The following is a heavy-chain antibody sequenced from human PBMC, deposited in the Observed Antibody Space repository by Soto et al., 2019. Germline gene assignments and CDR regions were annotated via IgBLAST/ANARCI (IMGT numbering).Heavy chain of an antibody. Sequence: ASVKVSCKVSGYTLTELSMHWVRQAPGKGLEWMGGFDPEDGETIYAQKFQGRVTMTEDTSTDTAYMELSSLRSEDTAVYYCATGPPFYYYDSSGPPLGWFDPWGQGTLVTVSS. CDR3: ATGPPFYYYDSSGPPLGWFDP. CDR2: FDPEDGET. CDR1: GYTLTELS. D-gene: IGHD3-22*01. J-gene: IGHJ5*02. V-gene: IGHV1-24*01.